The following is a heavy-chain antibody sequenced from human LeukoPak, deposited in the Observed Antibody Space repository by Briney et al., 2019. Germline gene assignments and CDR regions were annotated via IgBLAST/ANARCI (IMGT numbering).Heavy chain of an antibody. CDR1: GFTFDDYG. Sequence: GGSLRLSCAASGFTFDDYGMSWVRQAPGKGLEWVSGINWNGGSTGYADSVKGRFTISRDNAKNSLYLQMNSLRAEDTAVYYCARDEGIAVAGTTLFDYWGQGTLVTVSS. J-gene: IGHJ4*02. CDR2: INWNGGST. CDR3: ARDEGIAVAGTTLFDY. V-gene: IGHV3-20*04. D-gene: IGHD6-19*01.